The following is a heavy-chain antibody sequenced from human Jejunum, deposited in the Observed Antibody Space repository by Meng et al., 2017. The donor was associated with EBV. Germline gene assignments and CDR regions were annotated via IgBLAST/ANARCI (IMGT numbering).Heavy chain of an antibody. CDR3: ARDQNGSYFAY. Sequence: QVQLQESGPRLVKPSETLSLTCTVSGGSVSSGGYYWSWIRQPPGKGLEWIGYIYNSESTNYKSSLKSRVTISADTSKNQFSLRLSSVTAADTAVYYCARDQNGSYFAYWGQGTLVTVSS. D-gene: IGHD1-26*01. CDR1: GGSVSSGGYY. J-gene: IGHJ4*02. V-gene: IGHV4-61*08. CDR2: IYNSEST.